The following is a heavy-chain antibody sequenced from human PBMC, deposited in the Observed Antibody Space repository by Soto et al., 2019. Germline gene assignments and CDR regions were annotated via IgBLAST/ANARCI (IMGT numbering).Heavy chain of an antibody. Sequence: GGSLRLSCVVSGFSFGNYWMSWVRQAPGKGLEWLASIKEDGSERYYLDSAKGRFTISRDNAKDSLSLQMSSLRGEDTAFYYCARDVGPVTIFGEALSGYFDFWGQGTLVTVSS. V-gene: IGHV3-7*03. CDR2: IKEDGSER. CDR3: ARDVGPVTIFGEALSGYFDF. J-gene: IGHJ4*02. CDR1: GFSFGNYW. D-gene: IGHD3-3*01.